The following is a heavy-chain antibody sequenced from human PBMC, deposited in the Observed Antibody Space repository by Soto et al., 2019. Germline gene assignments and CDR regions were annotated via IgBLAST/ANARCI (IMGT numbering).Heavy chain of an antibody. Sequence: PGGSLRLSCVASGFTYSKYWMSWARQAPGKGLEWVANIKQDASERNYMDSVRGRFTISRDNAKNSVYLQMDSLRAEDTAVYYCARDSRTLFETNRVRSDYWGRGTLVPVCS. V-gene: IGHV3-7*03. CDR1: GFTYSKYW. CDR3: ARDSRTLFETNRVRSDY. D-gene: IGHD2-8*01. J-gene: IGHJ4*02. CDR2: IKQDASER.